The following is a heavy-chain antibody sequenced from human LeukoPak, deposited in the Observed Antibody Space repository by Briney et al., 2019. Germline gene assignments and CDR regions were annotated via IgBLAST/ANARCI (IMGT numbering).Heavy chain of an antibody. CDR2: INPNSGGT. CDR1: GYTFTGYY. V-gene: IGHV1-2*06. D-gene: IGHD1-1*01. J-gene: IGHJ4*02. CDR3: ARGGWLGPGRRRELQLGVGF. Sequence: ASVKVSCKASGYTFTGYYMHWVRQAPGQGLEWMGRINPNSGGTNYAQKFQGRVTMTRDTSISTAYMELSRLRSDDTAVYYCARGGWLGPGRRRELQLGVGFWGQGTLVTVPS.